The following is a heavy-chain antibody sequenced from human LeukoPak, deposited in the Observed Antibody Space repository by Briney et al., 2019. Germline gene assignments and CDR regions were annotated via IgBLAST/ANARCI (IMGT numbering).Heavy chain of an antibody. CDR3: AKVKSIVGATTVYYYGMDV. Sequence: EGSLRLSCTASGFSFSSYAMSWVRQAPGKGLEWVSAISGSGGSTYYADSVKGRFTISRDNSKDTLYLQMNSLRAEDTAVYYCAKVKSIVGATTVYYYGMDVWGQGTTVTVSS. D-gene: IGHD1-26*01. J-gene: IGHJ6*02. CDR2: ISGSGGST. V-gene: IGHV3-23*01. CDR1: GFSFSSYA.